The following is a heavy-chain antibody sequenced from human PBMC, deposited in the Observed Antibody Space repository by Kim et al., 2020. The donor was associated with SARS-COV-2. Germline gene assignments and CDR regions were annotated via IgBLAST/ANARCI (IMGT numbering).Heavy chain of an antibody. D-gene: IGHD3-10*01. J-gene: IGHJ6*02. V-gene: IGHV4-4*02. CDR1: GVSVSSDYW. CDR3: ARHLAGADAMDV. CDR2: IIHWGTT. Sequence: SETLSLTCAISGVSVSSDYWWSWVRQSPGKGLEWVGEIIHWGTTNNNPSLKIRVAISLDKSKNQCSLKLYSVTAADTAVYYCARHLAGADAMDVWGQGATVIVSS.